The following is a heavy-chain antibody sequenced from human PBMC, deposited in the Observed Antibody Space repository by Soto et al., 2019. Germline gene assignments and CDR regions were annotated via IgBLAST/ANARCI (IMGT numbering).Heavy chain of an antibody. CDR2: IWYDGSNK. D-gene: IGHD6-19*01. CDR3: ARDCAGYSSGWYQRGGFDY. V-gene: IGHV3-33*01. J-gene: IGHJ4*02. CDR1: GFTFSSYG. Sequence: QVQLVESGGGVVQPGRSLRLSCAASGFTFSSYGMHWVRQAPGKGLEWVAVIWYDGSNKYYADSVKGRFTTSRDNSKNTLSLKMNSLRAEDTAVYYCARDCAGYSSGWYQRGGFDYWGQGTLVTVSS.